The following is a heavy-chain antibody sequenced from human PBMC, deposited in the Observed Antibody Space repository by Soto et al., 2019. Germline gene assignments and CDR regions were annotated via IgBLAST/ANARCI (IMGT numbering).Heavy chain of an antibody. J-gene: IGHJ4*02. CDR2: IDGSSDYT. V-gene: IGHV3-11*06. CDR1: GFLFTDYD. D-gene: IGHD2-8*01. Sequence: QVQLVESGGGLVKPGGSLRLSCTASGFLFTDYDMSWIRQPPGKGLEWLAYIDGSSDYTNSADSVKGRFTISRDNAKNSVFLQMNNLRADDTAVYYCARDLSFSSTNYFDFWGRGTLVTVSP. CDR3: ARDLSFSSTNYFDF.